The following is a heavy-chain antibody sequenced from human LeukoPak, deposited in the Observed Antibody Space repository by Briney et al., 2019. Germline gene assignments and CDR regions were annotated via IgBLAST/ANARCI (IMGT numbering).Heavy chain of an antibody. CDR2: IYYSGST. J-gene: IGHJ4*02. Sequence: PSETLSLTCIVSGGSISSSSYYWGWIRQPPGKGLEWIGSIYYSGSTYYNPSLKSRVTISVDTSKNQFSLKLSPVTAADTAVYYCARLVVGGSYYFDYWGQGTLVTVSS. CDR3: ARLVVGGSYYFDY. CDR1: GGSISSSSYY. V-gene: IGHV4-39*01. D-gene: IGHD2-21*01.